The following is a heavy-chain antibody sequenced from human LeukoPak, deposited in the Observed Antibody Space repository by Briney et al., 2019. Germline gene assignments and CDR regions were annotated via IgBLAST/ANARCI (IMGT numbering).Heavy chain of an antibody. V-gene: IGHV1-46*01. CDR3: TCIAAAGIALAPFDY. D-gene: IGHD6-13*01. CDR2: INPSGGST. J-gene: IGHJ4*02. Sequence: ASVKVSCKASGYTFTSYYKHWVRQAPGQGLEWMGIINPSGGSTSYAQKFQGRVTMTRDTSTSTVYMELSSLRSEDTAVYYCTCIAAAGIALAPFDYWGQGTLVTVSS. CDR1: GYTFTSYY.